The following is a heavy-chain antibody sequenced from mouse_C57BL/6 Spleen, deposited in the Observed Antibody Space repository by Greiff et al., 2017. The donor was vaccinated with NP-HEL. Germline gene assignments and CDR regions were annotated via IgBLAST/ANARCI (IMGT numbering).Heavy chain of an antibody. CDR1: GFTFSDYG. V-gene: IGHV5-17*01. CDR2: ISSGSSTI. J-gene: IGHJ2*01. CDR3: ARGLITTVVDY. Sequence: EVMLVESGGGLVKPGGSLKLSCAASGFTFSDYGMHWVRQAPEKGLEWVAYISSGSSTIYYVDTVKGRFTISRDNAKNTLFLQMTSLRSEDTAMYYCARGLITTVVDYWGQGTTLTVSS. D-gene: IGHD1-1*01.